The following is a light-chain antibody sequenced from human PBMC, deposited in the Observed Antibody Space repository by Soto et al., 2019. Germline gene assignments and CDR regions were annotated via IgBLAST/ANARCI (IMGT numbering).Light chain of an antibody. J-gene: IGKJ4*01. CDR3: QQYNNWPLT. Sequence: EIVLTQSPATLSVSPGDRATLSCRASQSVSSDLAWFQQKPGQAPRLLIYGASTSATGTPARFSGSGSGTEFTLTISSLQSEDFAIYYCQQYNNWPLTFGGGTKVEIK. CDR1: QSVSSD. CDR2: GAS. V-gene: IGKV3-15*01.